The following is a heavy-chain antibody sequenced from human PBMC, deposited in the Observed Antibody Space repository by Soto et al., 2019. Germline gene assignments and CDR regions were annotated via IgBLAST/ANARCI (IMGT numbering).Heavy chain of an antibody. CDR1: GFIFDDYA. Sequence: EVQLVESGGGLGQPGRSLRLSCAASGFIFDDYAIHWVRRAPGKRLEWVSGISWNGAAVGYAESVKGRFTISRDYAKNSLYLQMDSLRAEDTALYYCVNLPLYGSRFSSWCQGTLVTVSS. CDR3: VNLPLYGSRFSS. D-gene: IGHD3-10*01. V-gene: IGHV3-9*01. CDR2: ISWNGAAV. J-gene: IGHJ5*02.